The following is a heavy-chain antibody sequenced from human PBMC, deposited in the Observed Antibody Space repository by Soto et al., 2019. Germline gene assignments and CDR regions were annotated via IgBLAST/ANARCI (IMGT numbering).Heavy chain of an antibody. Sequence: SLRLSCAASGFTFSTYWMHWVRQAPGKGPVWVSRINSDGSSTSYADSVKGRFTISRDNAKNTLYLQMNSLRAEDTAVYYCAREVLSGYYNKFDYWGQGTLVTVSS. CDR1: GFTFSTYW. V-gene: IGHV3-74*01. D-gene: IGHD3-22*01. J-gene: IGHJ4*02. CDR2: INSDGSST. CDR3: AREVLSGYYNKFDY.